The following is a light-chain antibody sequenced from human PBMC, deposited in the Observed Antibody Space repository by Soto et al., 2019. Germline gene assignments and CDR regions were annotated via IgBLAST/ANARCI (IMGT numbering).Light chain of an antibody. J-gene: IGKJ4*01. Sequence: DIQMTQSPSSLSASVGDRVTITCQASQDISNYLNWYQQKPGKAPKLLIYDASNFETGVPSRFSGSGSWTDFTFTISSLQPEDIATYYCQQYDNLPITFGGGTKVEIK. CDR1: QDISNY. V-gene: IGKV1-33*01. CDR3: QQYDNLPIT. CDR2: DAS.